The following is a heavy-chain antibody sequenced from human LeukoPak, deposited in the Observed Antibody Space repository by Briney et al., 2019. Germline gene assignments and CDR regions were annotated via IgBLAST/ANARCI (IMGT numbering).Heavy chain of an antibody. Sequence: PGWSPTLSCSSSGFTFSYYNSNCVRHAPVKGKEWVSYITNSGSTIHYADSVKGRFTISRDNAKNSLYLQMNSLRAEDTAVYYCARSIGLTGGGVDVWGQGTTVTVSS. CDR2: ITNSGSTI. V-gene: IGHV3-11*01. CDR1: GFTFSYYN. CDR3: ARSIGLTGGGVDV. D-gene: IGHD1-14*01. J-gene: IGHJ6*02.